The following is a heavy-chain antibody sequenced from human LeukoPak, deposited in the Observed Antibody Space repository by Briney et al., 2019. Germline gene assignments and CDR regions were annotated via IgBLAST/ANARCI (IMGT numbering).Heavy chain of an antibody. V-gene: IGHV4-39*07. CDR2: IYYSGST. J-gene: IGHJ6*03. CDR3: ARGIVVVTVYYYMDV. D-gene: IGHD3-22*01. Sequence: PSETLSLTCTVSGGSISSSSYYWGWIRQPPGKGLEWIGSIYYSGSTYYNPSLKSRVTISVDTSKNQFSLKLSSVTAADTAVYYCARGIVVVTVYYYMDVWGKGTTVTVSS. CDR1: GGSISSSSYY.